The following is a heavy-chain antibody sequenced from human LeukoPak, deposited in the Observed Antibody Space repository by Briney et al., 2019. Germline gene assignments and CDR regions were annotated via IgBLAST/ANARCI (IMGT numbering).Heavy chain of an antibody. CDR2: INTNTGNP. V-gene: IGHV7-4-1*02. Sequence: ASVKVSCKASGYTFTSYAMNWVRQAPGQGLEWMGWINTNTGNPTYAQGFTGRFVFSLDTSVSTAYLQINSLKAEDTAVYYCARAGYSSGWSERGDYWGQGTLVTVSS. CDR3: ARAGYSSGWSERGDY. CDR1: GYTFTSYA. D-gene: IGHD6-19*01. J-gene: IGHJ4*02.